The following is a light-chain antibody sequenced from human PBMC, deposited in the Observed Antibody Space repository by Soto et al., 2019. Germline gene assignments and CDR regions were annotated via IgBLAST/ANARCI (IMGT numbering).Light chain of an antibody. CDR3: SSYTSSSTLYV. V-gene: IGLV2-14*01. CDR1: SSDVGGYNN. Sequence: QSALTQPASVSGSPGQSITISCTGTSSDVGGYNNVSWYQQHPGKAPKLMIYDVSNRPSGVSNRFSGSKSGNTASLTISGLQAEDEADYYCSSYTSSSTLYVLGTGTKV. CDR2: DVS. J-gene: IGLJ1*01.